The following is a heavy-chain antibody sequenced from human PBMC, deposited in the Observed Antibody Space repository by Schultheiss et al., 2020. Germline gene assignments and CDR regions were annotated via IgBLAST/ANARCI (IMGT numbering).Heavy chain of an antibody. V-gene: IGHV1-2*02. D-gene: IGHD5-18*01. CDR2: INPNSGST. CDR1: GYTFTGYY. J-gene: IGHJ6*02. CDR3: ARGPTQYSYGLIYHYYGMDV. Sequence: ASVKVSCKASGYTFTGYYMHWVRQAPGQGLEWMGWINPNSGSTNYAQKFQGRVTMTRNTSISTAYMELSSLRSEDTAVYYCARGPTQYSYGLIYHYYGMDVWGQGTTVTVAS.